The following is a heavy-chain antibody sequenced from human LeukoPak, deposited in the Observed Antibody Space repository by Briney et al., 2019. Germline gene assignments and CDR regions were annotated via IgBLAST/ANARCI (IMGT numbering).Heavy chain of an antibody. J-gene: IGHJ4*02. V-gene: IGHV1-2*02. CDR3: TREDY. CDR2: INPNSGGT. Sequence: ASVKVSCKASGYTFTSYDINWVRQATGQGLEWMGWINPNSGGTNYAQKFQGRVTMTRDTSITTAYMELSSLRSDDTAVYYCTREDYWGQGTLVTVSS. CDR1: GYTFTSYD.